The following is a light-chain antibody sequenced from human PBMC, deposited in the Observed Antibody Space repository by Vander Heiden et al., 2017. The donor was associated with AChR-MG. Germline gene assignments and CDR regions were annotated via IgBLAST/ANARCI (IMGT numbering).Light chain of an antibody. CDR1: QSVSNY. Sequence: DIQMTQSPSSLPASVGDRVTITCRASQSVSNYLNWYQQITGKAPKLLIYDASTLQSGVPSRFSGSGSGTDFTLTINSLQPEDFATYYCQHSDSTPFTFPPGTKVDVK. J-gene: IGKJ3*01. CDR3: QHSDSTPFT. CDR2: DAS. V-gene: IGKV1-39*01.